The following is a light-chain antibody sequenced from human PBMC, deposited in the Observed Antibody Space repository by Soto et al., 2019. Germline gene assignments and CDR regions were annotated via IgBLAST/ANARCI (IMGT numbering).Light chain of an antibody. Sequence: DIQMTQSPSSLSASVGDRVTIACRASQSIRSNLNWYQHKPGKAPNLLIYAASSLQSGVPSRFSGSGSGTDFTLTISSLQHEDFATYYCQQTYSTLWTFGQGTKVEIK. V-gene: IGKV1-39*01. CDR2: AAS. J-gene: IGKJ1*01. CDR1: QSIRSN. CDR3: QQTYSTLWT.